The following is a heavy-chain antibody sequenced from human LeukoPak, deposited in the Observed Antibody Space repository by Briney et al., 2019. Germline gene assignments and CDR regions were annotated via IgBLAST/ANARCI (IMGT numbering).Heavy chain of an antibody. CDR3: VKDGHYPDNSGYYYEDS. V-gene: IGHV3-23*01. Sequence: GGSPRLSCAASGFTFGGYAMSWVRQAPGKGLEWVSLISGSGDAYDADSVQGRFTISRDNSKNTLYLQMNSLRAEDTAVYYCVKDGHYPDNSGYYYEDSWGQGTLVTVSS. D-gene: IGHD3-22*01. CDR1: GFTFGGYA. CDR2: ISGSGDA. J-gene: IGHJ4*02.